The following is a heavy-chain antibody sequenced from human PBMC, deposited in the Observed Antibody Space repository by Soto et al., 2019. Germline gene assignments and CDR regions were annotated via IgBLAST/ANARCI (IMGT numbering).Heavy chain of an antibody. D-gene: IGHD6-13*01. CDR3: AKPTTSLIAAAGLSYYFDY. V-gene: IGHV3-23*01. CDR1: GFTFSIYA. J-gene: IGHJ4*02. CDR2: ISGSGVTT. Sequence: GGSLRLSCAVSGFTFSIYAMSWVRQAPGEGLEWVSGISGSGVTTYYADFVKGRFTISRDNSKNTLYLQMNSLRAEDTAVYYCAKPTTSLIAAAGLSYYFDYWGQGTLVTVSS.